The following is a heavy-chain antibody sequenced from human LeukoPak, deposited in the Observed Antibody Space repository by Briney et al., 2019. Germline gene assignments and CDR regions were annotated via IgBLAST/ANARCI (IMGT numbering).Heavy chain of an antibody. CDR3: AEDGYSSSWYLYYFDY. CDR2: IRYDGSNK. Sequence: PGGSLRLSCAASGFTFSSYGMHWVRQAPGKGLEWVAFIRYDGSNKYYADSVKGRFTISRDNSKNTLYLQMNSLRAEDTAVYYCAEDGYSSSWYLYYFDYWGQGTLVTVSS. V-gene: IGHV3-30*02. J-gene: IGHJ4*02. D-gene: IGHD6-13*01. CDR1: GFTFSSYG.